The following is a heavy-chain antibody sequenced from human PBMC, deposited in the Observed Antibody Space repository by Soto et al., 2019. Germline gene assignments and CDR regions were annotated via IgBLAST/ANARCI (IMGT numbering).Heavy chain of an antibody. Sequence: PGGSLRLSCAASGFTFSSYAMSWVRQAPEKGLEWVSTISGSGFSTYYADSVKGRFSVSRDNSKNTLYLQMNSLRAEDTAVYYCARDPLWGTAMVLWYFDLWGRGTLVTVSS. CDR3: ARDPLWGTAMVLWYFDL. CDR2: ISGSGFST. V-gene: IGHV3-23*01. J-gene: IGHJ2*01. CDR1: GFTFSSYA. D-gene: IGHD5-18*01.